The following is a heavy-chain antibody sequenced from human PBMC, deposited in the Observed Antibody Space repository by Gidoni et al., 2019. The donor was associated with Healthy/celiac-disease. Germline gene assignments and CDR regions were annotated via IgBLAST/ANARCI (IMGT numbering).Heavy chain of an antibody. CDR3: VRVVYYYDSSGSRPDY. Sequence: EVQLVESGGGLVQPGGSLRLSCSACGFTFSSHAMHWVRQAPGKGLEYVSAIRSNGGSTYYADSVKGRFTISRDNSKNTLYLQMSSLRAEDTAVYYCVRVVYYYDSSGSRPDYWGQGTLVTVSS. V-gene: IGHV3-64D*06. J-gene: IGHJ4*02. D-gene: IGHD3-22*01. CDR1: GFTFSSHA. CDR2: IRSNGGST.